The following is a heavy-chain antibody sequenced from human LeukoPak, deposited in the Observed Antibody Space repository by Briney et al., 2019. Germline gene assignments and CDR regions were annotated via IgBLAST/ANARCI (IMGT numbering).Heavy chain of an antibody. V-gene: IGHV5-51*01. CDR3: AGQDIVVVATTARAFDI. CDR1: GYSFSSYW. J-gene: IGHJ3*02. D-gene: IGHD2-15*01. CDR2: IYPDDSDI. Sequence: GESLKISCQGSGYSFSSYWIAWVRQMPGKGLEWMGIIYPDDSDIRYSPSFQGQVTISADKSISTAYLQWSSLKASDTAMYYCAGQDIVVVATTARAFDIWGQGTMVTVSS.